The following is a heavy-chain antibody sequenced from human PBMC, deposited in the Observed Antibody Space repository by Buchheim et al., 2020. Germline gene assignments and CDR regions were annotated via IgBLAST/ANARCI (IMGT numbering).Heavy chain of an antibody. D-gene: IGHD2-2*01. CDR1: GFTFSSYA. Sequence: EVQLLESGGGLVQPGGSLRLSCAASGFTFSSYAMSWVRQAPGKGLEWVSGISGGCGSTYYADSVKGRFTISSDNSVNKLYLQMSSRRVEDTDAYHCARDRYCTSTSCLPFPVVWGQGTT. V-gene: IGHV3-23*01. CDR3: ARDRYCTSTSCLPFPVV. J-gene: IGHJ6*02. CDR2: ISGGCGST.